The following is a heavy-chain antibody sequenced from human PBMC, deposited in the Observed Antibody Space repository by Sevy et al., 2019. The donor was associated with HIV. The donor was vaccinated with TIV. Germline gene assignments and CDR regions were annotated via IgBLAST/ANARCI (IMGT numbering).Heavy chain of an antibody. Sequence: SETLSLTCTVSGGSISTYYWSWIRQPPGEGLEYIGYIYYTGSTNYNPALKSRVTISVDTSKNQFSLKLRSVTAVDTAVYYCARAPPVRSGDDSLNWFDPWGQGTLVTVSS. V-gene: IGHV4-59*01. D-gene: IGHD5-12*01. CDR1: GGSISTYY. CDR3: ARAPPVRSGDDSLNWFDP. J-gene: IGHJ5*02. CDR2: IYYTGST.